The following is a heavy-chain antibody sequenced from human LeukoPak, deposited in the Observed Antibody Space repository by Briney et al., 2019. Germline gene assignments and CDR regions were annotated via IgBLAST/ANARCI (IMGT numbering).Heavy chain of an antibody. D-gene: IGHD5-24*01. J-gene: IGHJ4*02. V-gene: IGHV1-46*01. CDR2: INPSGGST. Sequence: ASVKVSCKASGYTFTSYYMHWVRQAPGQGLERMGIINPSGGSTSYAQKIQGRVTMTRDTSTSTVYMELSSLRSEDTAVYYCARRRDGYNYFDYWGQGTLVTVSS. CDR3: ARRRDGYNYFDY. CDR1: GYTFTSYY.